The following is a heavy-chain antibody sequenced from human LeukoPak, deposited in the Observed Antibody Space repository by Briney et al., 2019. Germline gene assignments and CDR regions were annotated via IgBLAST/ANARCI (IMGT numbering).Heavy chain of an antibody. CDR2: ISGSGGST. D-gene: IGHD3-22*01. J-gene: IGHJ3*02. Sequence: EGSLRLSCAASGFTFSSYAMSWVRQAPGKGLEWVSAISGSGGSTYYADSVKGRFTISRDNAKNTLYLQMNSLRAEDTAVYYCASITMIVVPEADIWGQGTMVTVSS. V-gene: IGHV3-23*01. CDR3: ASITMIVVPEADI. CDR1: GFTFSSYA.